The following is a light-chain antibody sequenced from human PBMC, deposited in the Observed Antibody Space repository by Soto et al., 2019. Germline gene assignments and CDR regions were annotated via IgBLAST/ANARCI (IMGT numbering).Light chain of an antibody. CDR2: NTS. CDR1: QTISSW. Sequence: DIRMTQSHSTLSASVVDRVTITCRASQTISSWLAWYQQKPGKAPKLLIYNTSNLQSGVPSRFSGSGSGTELSLTISILQPDDFSTYYCQQYNSFSLTFGGGPRGEFK. V-gene: IGKV1-5*03. J-gene: IGKJ4*01. CDR3: QQYNSFSLT.